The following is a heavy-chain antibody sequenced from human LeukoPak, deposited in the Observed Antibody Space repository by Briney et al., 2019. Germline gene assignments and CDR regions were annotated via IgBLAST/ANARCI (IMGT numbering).Heavy chain of an antibody. CDR2: INHSGST. CDR3: ATSGYDNHQIDY. D-gene: IGHD5-12*01. V-gene: IGHV4-39*07. CDR1: GGSISSGGYY. J-gene: IGHJ4*02. Sequence: SETLSLTCTVSGGSISSGGYYWSWIRQPPGKGLEWIGEINHSGSTNYNPSLKSRVTISVDTSKNQFSLKLSSVTAADTAVYYCATSGYDNHQIDYWGQGTLVTVSS.